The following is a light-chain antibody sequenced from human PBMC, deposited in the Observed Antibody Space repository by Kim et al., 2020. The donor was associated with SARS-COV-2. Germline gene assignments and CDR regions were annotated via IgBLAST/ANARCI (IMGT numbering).Light chain of an antibody. CDR1: QSLLHSNGYNY. CDR2: LGS. J-gene: IGKJ2*01. CDR3: MQALQTPYT. Sequence: PASISCRSSQSLLHSNGYNYLDWYLQKPGQSPQLLIYLGSNRASGVPDRFSGSGSGTDFTLKISKVEAEDVGVYYCMQALQTPYTFGQGTKLEI. V-gene: IGKV2-28*01.